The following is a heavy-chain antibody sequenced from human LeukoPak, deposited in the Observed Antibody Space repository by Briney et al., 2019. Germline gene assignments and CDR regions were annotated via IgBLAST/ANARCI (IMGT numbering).Heavy chain of an antibody. CDR3: AKPRWAHTAHDAFDI. V-gene: IGHV3-23*01. D-gene: IGHD3-16*01. J-gene: IGHJ3*02. Sequence: GGSLRLSCAACGFTFSTYDMSWVRQAPGKGLEWVSSISSIGGATHYADSVKGRFSISRDNSENTLYFQMNSLRADDTAVYFYAKPRWAHTAHDAFDIWGQGTTVTVS. CDR1: GFTFSTYD. CDR2: ISSIGGAT.